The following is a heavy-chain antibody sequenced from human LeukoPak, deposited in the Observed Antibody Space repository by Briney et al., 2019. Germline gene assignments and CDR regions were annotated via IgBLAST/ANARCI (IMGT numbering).Heavy chain of an antibody. V-gene: IGHV1-2*02. Sequence: GASVKVSCKASGYTFTGYYMHWVRQAPGQGLEWMGWINPNSGGTNYAQKFQGRVTMTRDTSISTAYMGLSRLRSDDTAVYYCARDLGYDFWSGYYTPFDYWGQGTLVTVSS. CDR1: GYTFTGYY. J-gene: IGHJ4*02. CDR2: INPNSGGT. D-gene: IGHD3-3*01. CDR3: ARDLGYDFWSGYYTPFDY.